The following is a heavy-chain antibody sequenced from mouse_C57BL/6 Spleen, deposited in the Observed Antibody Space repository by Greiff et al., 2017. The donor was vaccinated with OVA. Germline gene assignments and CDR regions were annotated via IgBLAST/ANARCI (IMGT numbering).Heavy chain of an antibody. CDR3: ASRDSNYVFAY. Sequence: VMLVESGPGLVAPSQSLSITCTVSGFSLTSYGVDWVRQSPGKGLEWLGVIWGVGSTNYNSALKSRLSISKDNSKSQVFLKMNSLQTDDTAMYYCASRDSNYVFAYWGQGTLVTVSA. J-gene: IGHJ3*01. V-gene: IGHV2-6*01. D-gene: IGHD2-5*01. CDR1: GFSLTSYG. CDR2: IWGVGST.